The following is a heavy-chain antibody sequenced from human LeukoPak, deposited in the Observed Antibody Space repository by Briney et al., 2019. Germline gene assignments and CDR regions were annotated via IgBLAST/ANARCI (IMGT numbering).Heavy chain of an antibody. CDR3: ARAFSSLRTGSGFDP. V-gene: IGHV3-7*01. CDR1: GFTFSSYW. J-gene: IGHJ5*02. D-gene: IGHD3/OR15-3a*01. CDR2: IKQDGSEK. Sequence: GGSLRLSCAASGFTFSSYWMSWVRQAPGKGLEWVANIKQDGSEKYYVDSVKGRFTISRDNAKNSLYLQMNSLRAEDTAVYYCARAFSSLRTGSGFDPWGQGTLVTVSS.